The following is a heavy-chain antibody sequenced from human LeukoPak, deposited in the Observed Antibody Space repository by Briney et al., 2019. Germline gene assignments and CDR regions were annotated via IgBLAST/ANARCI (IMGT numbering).Heavy chain of an antibody. CDR2: INPTGGST. CDR1: GYTFPSYF. J-gene: IGHJ4*02. D-gene: IGHD6-6*01. V-gene: IGHV1-46*01. Sequence: ASVKVSCKASGYTFPSYFMHWVRQAPGQGLEWMGIINPTGGSTTYAQKFQGRVTMTRDTSTSTVYMELSSLRSDDTAVYYCARTAARRLDYWGQGTLVTVSS. CDR3: ARTAARRLDY.